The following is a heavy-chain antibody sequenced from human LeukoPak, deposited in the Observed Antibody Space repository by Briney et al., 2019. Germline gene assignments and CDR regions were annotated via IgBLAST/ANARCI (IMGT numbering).Heavy chain of an antibody. CDR2: INPNSGGT. Sequence: ASVKVSCTASGYTFTGYYMQWVRQAPGQGLEWMGWINPNSGGTNYAQKFQGRVTMTRDTSISTAYMELSRLRSDDTAVYYCARDPISVVVTAIQDAFDIWGQGTMVTVSS. J-gene: IGHJ3*02. V-gene: IGHV1-2*02. CDR3: ARDPISVVVTAIQDAFDI. CDR1: GYTFTGYY. D-gene: IGHD2-21*02.